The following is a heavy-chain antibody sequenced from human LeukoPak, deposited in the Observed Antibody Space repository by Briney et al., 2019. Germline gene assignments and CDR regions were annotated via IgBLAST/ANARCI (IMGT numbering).Heavy chain of an antibody. CDR2: IIPIFGTA. D-gene: IGHD1-26*01. CDR3: ARDGGNSGSYVDY. Sequence: GASVKVPCKASGGTFSSYAISWVRQAPGQGLEWMGRIIPIFGTANYAQKFQGRVTITTDESTSTAYMELSSLRSEDTAVYYCARDGGNSGSYVDYWGQGTLVTVSS. V-gene: IGHV1-69*05. CDR1: GGTFSSYA. J-gene: IGHJ4*02.